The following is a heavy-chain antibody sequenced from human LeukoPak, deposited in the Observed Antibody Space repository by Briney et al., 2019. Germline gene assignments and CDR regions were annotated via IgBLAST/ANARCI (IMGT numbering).Heavy chain of an antibody. D-gene: IGHD3-16*01. Sequence: GGSLRLSWAASGFNFSSYGMRWVRQAPGKGLEWATFIRFDGTNKYYADSVKGRFTISRDNSKNILYLQMNSLRGDDTAVYYCAKPASMGATSSAFEFWGQGTMVSVSS. CDR1: GFNFSSYG. CDR2: IRFDGTNK. V-gene: IGHV3-30*02. J-gene: IGHJ3*01. CDR3: AKPASMGATSSAFEF.